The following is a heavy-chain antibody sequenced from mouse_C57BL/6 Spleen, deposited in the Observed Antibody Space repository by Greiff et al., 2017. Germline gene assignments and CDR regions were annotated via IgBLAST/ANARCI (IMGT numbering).Heavy chain of an antibody. D-gene: IGHD1-1*01. CDR3: ARGGTTVVAPDY. Sequence: EVKLVESGGGLVKPGGSLKLSCAASGFTFSSYAMYWVRQTPEKRLEWVATISDGGSCSYYPDNVKGRFTISRDNAKNNLYLQLSHLKSEDTAMYYCARGGTTVVAPDYWGQGTTLTVSS. CDR2: ISDGGSCS. V-gene: IGHV5-4*03. J-gene: IGHJ2*01. CDR1: GFTFSSYA.